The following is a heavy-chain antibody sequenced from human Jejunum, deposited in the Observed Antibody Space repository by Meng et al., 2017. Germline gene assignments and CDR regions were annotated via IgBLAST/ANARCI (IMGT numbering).Heavy chain of an antibody. CDR1: GYSINNGYY. J-gene: IGHJ4*02. CDR2: VYRTGST. D-gene: IGHD3-10*01. Sequence: SETLSLTCTVSGYSINNGYYWAWIRQPPGKGLGWIGSVYRTGSTSYNPSLESRITISVDTSNNQFSLTFTSLTAADTAVYYCARGGYASGNYYTDFDHWGQGTLVTVSS. CDR3: ARGGYASGNYYTDFDH. V-gene: IGHV4-38-2*02.